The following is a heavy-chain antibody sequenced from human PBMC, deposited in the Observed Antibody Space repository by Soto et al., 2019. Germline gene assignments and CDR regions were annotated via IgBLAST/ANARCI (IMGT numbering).Heavy chain of an antibody. Sequence: PSETLSLTCTVSGGSISSYYWSWIRQPPGKGLEWIGYIYYSGSTNYNPSLKSRVTISVDTSKNQFSLKLSSVTAADTAVYYCGRDHYDSSGYQVGNWFDPWGQGTLVTVSS. V-gene: IGHV4-59*01. CDR2: IYYSGST. CDR1: GGSISSYY. CDR3: GRDHYDSSGYQVGNWFDP. J-gene: IGHJ5*02. D-gene: IGHD3-22*01.